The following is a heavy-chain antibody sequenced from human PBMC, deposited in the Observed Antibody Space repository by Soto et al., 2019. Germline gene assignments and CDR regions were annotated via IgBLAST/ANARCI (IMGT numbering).Heavy chain of an antibody. CDR3: ARYYYDSSGYSHFDY. Sequence: PGGSLRLSCAASGFTFSSYSMNWVRQAPGKGLEWVSSISSSSSTIYYADSVKGRFTISRDNAKNSLYLQMNSLRDEDTAVYYCARYYYDSSGYSHFDYWGQGTLVTVSS. J-gene: IGHJ4*02. CDR2: ISSSSSTI. CDR1: GFTFSSYS. D-gene: IGHD3-22*01. V-gene: IGHV3-48*02.